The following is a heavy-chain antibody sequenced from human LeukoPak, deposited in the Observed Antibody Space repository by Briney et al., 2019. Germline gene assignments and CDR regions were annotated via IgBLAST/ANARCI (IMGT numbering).Heavy chain of an antibody. J-gene: IGHJ4*02. Sequence: GGSLRLSCAASGFTFDDYAMHWVRQAPGKGLEWVSLISGDGGSTYYADSVKGRFIISRDNSKNTLYLQMNSLRAEDTAVYYCARDISGYYYFDYWGQGTLVTVSS. V-gene: IGHV3-43*02. CDR2: ISGDGGST. CDR1: GFTFDDYA. D-gene: IGHD3-22*01. CDR3: ARDISGYYYFDY.